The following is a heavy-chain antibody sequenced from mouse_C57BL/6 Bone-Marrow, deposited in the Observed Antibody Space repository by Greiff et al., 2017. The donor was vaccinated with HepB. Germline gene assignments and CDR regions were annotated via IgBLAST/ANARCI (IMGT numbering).Heavy chain of an antibody. CDR1: GYTFTSYW. CDR2: IYPGSGST. CDR3: ASPVADGYHWFAC. Sequence: QVQLQQPGAELVKPGASVKMSCKASGYTFTSYWITWVKQRPGQGLEWIGVIYPGSGSTNYNEKFKSKATLTVDRSSSTAYMQLSSLTSEDSAVYYCASPVADGYHWFACWGQETLVTVSA. V-gene: IGHV1-55*01. D-gene: IGHD2-3*01. J-gene: IGHJ3*01.